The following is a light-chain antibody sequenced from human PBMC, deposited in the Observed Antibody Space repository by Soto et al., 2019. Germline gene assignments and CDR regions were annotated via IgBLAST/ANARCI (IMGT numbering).Light chain of an antibody. CDR3: QQSSRWPRDT. V-gene: IGKV3-11*01. CDR2: AVS. CDR1: QNVGYN. J-gene: IGKJ2*01. Sequence: EVVLTQSPATLSLSPGESATLSCPASQNVGYNLACYEQTPGQAPRLLLYAVSDRATGIPARFRGSGSDTDFTLTITSVEPEDFAVYYCQQSSRWPRDTFGQATKLQIK.